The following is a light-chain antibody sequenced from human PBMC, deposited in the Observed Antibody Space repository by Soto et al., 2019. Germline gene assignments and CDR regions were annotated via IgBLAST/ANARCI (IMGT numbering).Light chain of an antibody. CDR1: SSDVGSYIY. Sequence: LTQPASVPGSPGQSITISCTGTSSDVGSYIYVSWYQQHPGKAPKLMIYEVTNRPSGVSNRFSGSKSGNTASLTISGLQAEDAADYYCSSYSRTSSLYVFGPGTKVTVL. J-gene: IGLJ1*01. V-gene: IGLV2-14*01. CDR3: SSYSRTSSLYV. CDR2: EVT.